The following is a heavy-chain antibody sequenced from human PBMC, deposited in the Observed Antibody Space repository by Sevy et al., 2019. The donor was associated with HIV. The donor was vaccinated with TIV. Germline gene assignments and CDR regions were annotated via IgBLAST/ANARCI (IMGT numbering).Heavy chain of an antibody. V-gene: IGHV1-69*13. Sequence: ASVKVSCKASGGTFSSYAISWVRQAPGQGLEWMGGIIPIFGTANYAQKFQGRVTITADESTSTAYMELSSLRSEDTAVYYCASGGDCSGGSCYDDLDYWGQGTLVTVSS. CDR3: ASGGDCSGGSCYDDLDY. J-gene: IGHJ4*02. CDR1: GGTFSSYA. CDR2: IIPIFGTA. D-gene: IGHD2-15*01.